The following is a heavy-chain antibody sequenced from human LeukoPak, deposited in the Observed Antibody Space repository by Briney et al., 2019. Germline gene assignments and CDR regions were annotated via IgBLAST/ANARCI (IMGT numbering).Heavy chain of an antibody. J-gene: IGHJ4*02. CDR3: VANFDY. CDR2: ISPSGDTT. Sequence: QPGGSLRLSCAASGFTFDTYAINWVRRAPGKGLEWVSVISPSGDTTYYADFVKGRFTISRDNSKNTVYMQMNSLRAEDTAVYHCVANFDYWGRGAQVTVSS. CDR1: GFTFDTYA. V-gene: IGHV3-23*01.